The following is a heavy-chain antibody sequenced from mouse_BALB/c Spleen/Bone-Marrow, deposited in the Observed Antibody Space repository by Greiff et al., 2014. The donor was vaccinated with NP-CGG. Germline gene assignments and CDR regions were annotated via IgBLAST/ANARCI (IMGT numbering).Heavy chain of an antibody. CDR1: GFSLTGYG. D-gene: IGHD2-5*01. CDR2: IWGDGRT. V-gene: IGHV2-6-7*01. J-gene: IGHJ4*01. Sequence: VQVVESGPGLVAPSQSLSITCTVSGFSLTGYGVNWVRQPPGKGLEWLGMIWGDGRTDYNSALKSRLSISKDNSKSQVFLKMNSLQTDDTARYYCARHYSSNYYAMDYWGQGTSVTVSS. CDR3: ARHYSSNYYAMDY.